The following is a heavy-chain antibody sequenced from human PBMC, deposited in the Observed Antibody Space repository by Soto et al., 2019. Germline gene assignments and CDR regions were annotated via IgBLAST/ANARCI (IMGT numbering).Heavy chain of an antibody. Sequence: QVQLVQSGAAVKKPGASVKVSCKASGYTFTSYAMHWVRQAPGQRLEWMGWINAGNGNTKYSQKLQGRVTITRDTSASTAYMELSSLRSEDTAVYYCARDRGDGSGSVSGVFDYWGQGTLVTVSS. CDR1: GYTFTSYA. CDR3: ARDRGDGSGSVSGVFDY. CDR2: INAGNGNT. D-gene: IGHD3-10*01. V-gene: IGHV1-3*01. J-gene: IGHJ4*02.